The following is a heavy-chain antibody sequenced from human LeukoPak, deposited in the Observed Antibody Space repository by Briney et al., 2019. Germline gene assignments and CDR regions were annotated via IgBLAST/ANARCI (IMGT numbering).Heavy chain of an antibody. CDR3: ARDLLVDYYGMDV. Sequence: GGSLRLSCAASGFTFSSYGMHWVRQAPGKGLEWVAAISYDGSNEYYADSVKGRFTISRDNSKNTLYLQMNSLRAEDTAVYYCARDLLVDYYGMDVWGQGTTVTVSS. J-gene: IGHJ6*02. CDR2: ISYDGSNE. D-gene: IGHD6-6*01. CDR1: GFTFSSYG. V-gene: IGHV3-30*03.